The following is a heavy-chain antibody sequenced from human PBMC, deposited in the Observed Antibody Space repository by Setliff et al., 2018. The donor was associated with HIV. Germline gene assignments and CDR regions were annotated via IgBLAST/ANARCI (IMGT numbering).Heavy chain of an antibody. CDR1: GGSFSGYY. Sequence: SETLSLTCTVYGGSFSGYYWSWIRQSPGKGLEWIGEVNHSGSTTYNPSLKSRVTISVDTSKNHFSLKLSSVTAADTAVYYCARPVSKNFYGMDVWGLGTTVTVSS. J-gene: IGHJ6*02. V-gene: IGHV4-34*01. CDR2: VNHSGST. CDR3: ARPVSKNFYGMDV.